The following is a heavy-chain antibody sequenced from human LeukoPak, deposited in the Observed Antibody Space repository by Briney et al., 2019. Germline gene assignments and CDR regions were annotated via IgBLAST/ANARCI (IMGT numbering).Heavy chain of an antibody. J-gene: IGHJ4*02. V-gene: IGHV4-39*01. CDR2: IYYSGST. CDR1: GGSISSSSYY. CDR3: ATLHYFYY. Sequence: SETLSLTCTVSGGSISSSSYYWGWIRQPPGKGLEWIGSIYYSGSTYYNPSLKSRVTISVDTSKNQFSLKLSSVTAADTAVYYCATLHYFYYWGRGTLVTVSS.